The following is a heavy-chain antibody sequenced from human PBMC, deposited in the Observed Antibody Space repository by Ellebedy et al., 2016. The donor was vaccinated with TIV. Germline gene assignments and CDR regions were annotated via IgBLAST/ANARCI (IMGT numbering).Heavy chain of an antibody. CDR3: ARVGMIVVVQDAFDI. J-gene: IGHJ3*02. CDR1: GFTFSSYS. CDR2: ISSSSSTI. D-gene: IGHD3-22*01. V-gene: IGHV3-48*01. Sequence: GGSLRLXXAASGFTFSSYSMNLVRQAPGKGLEWVSYISSSSSTIYYADSVKGRFTISRDNAKNSLYLQMNSLRAEDTAVYYCARVGMIVVVQDAFDIWGQGTMVTVSS.